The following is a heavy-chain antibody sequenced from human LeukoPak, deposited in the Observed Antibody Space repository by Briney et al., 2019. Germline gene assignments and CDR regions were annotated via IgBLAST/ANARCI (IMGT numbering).Heavy chain of an antibody. CDR1: GFTFSSYG. V-gene: IGHV3-30*18. CDR3: AKAAVAGVLYNWFDP. Sequence: GGSLRLSCAASGFTFSSYGMHRVRQAPGKGLEWVAVISYDGSNKYYADSVKGRFTISRDNSKNTLYLQMNSLRAEDTAVYYCAKAAVAGVLYNWFDPWGQGTLVTVSS. J-gene: IGHJ5*02. CDR2: ISYDGSNK. D-gene: IGHD6-19*01.